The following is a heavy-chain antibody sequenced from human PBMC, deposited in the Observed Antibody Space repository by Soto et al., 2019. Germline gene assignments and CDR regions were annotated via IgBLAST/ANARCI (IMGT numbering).Heavy chain of an antibody. CDR2: IYYSGST. CDR1: GGSINNGGYY. V-gene: IGHV4-31*03. D-gene: IGHD2-8*01. J-gene: IGHJ3*02. CDR3: ARSGGYCTNGVCLRNAFDI. Sequence: QVQLQESGPGLVKPSQTLSLTCTVSGGSINNGGYYWSWIRQHPGKDLEWIGYIYYSGSTDYNPSLKSRVTISVDTSKKQFSRKMYGVTAADTAVYYCARSGGYCTNGVCLRNAFDIWGQGTMATVSS.